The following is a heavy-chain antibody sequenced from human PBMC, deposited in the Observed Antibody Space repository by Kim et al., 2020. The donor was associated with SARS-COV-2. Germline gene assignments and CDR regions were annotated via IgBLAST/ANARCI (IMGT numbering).Heavy chain of an antibody. Sequence: GSGNTNYAQKFQERVTITRDMSTSTAYMELSSLRSEDTAVYYCAAAMVRWGQGTLVTVSS. CDR2: GSGNT. J-gene: IGHJ4*02. D-gene: IGHD3-10*01. V-gene: IGHV1-58*01. CDR3: AAAMVR.